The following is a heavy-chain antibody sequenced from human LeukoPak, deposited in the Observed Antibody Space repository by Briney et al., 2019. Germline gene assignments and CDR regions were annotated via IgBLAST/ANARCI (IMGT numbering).Heavy chain of an antibody. CDR3: ARQKTENYYYYYMDV. Sequence: SVKVSCKASGYTFTSYAISWVRQAPGQGLEWMGGIIPIFGTANYAQKFQGRVTITADESTSTAYMELSSLRSEDTAVYYCARQKTENYYYYYMDVWGKGTTVTISS. CDR2: IIPIFGTA. CDR1: GYTFTSYA. V-gene: IGHV1-69*13. D-gene: IGHD1-14*01. J-gene: IGHJ6*03.